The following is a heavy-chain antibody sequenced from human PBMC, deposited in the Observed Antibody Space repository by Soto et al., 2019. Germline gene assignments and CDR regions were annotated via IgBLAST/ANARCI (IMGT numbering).Heavy chain of an antibody. CDR3: AREGGGIAVAGTGAFDI. D-gene: IGHD6-19*01. CDR1: GGSISSGGYY. J-gene: IGHJ3*02. CDR2: IYYSGST. Sequence: QVQLQESGPGLVKPSQTLSLTCTVSGGSISSGGYYWSWIRQHPGKGLEWIGYIYYSGSTYYNPSLKSRVTISVDMSKNQFSLKLSSVTAADTAVYYCAREGGGIAVAGTGAFDIWGQGTMVTVSS. V-gene: IGHV4-31*03.